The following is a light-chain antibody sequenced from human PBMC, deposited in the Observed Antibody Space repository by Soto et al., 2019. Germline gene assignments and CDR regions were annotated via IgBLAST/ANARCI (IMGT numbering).Light chain of an antibody. V-gene: IGKV1-9*01. CDR3: QQLNSFPLT. CDR1: QGIDSF. J-gene: IGKJ4*01. CDR2: AAS. Sequence: IQLTQSPSSLSAFVGDRVTITCRASQGIDSFLVWYQQIPGKAPKLLIYAASTLQSGVPSRFSGSGSGTDFTLTISSLQPEDCATYYCQQLNSFPLTFXGGTKVDI.